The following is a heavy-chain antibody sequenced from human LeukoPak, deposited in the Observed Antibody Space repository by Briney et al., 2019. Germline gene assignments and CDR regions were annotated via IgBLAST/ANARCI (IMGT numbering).Heavy chain of an antibody. J-gene: IGHJ4*02. CDR1: GFTFSSHS. CDR3: ARSVSSWSSDY. Sequence: GSLRLSYAASGFTFSSHSMNWVRQAPGKGLEWVSAISSSSSYVYYADSVKGRFTISRDNAKNSLYLQMNSLRAEDTAVYYCARSVSSWSSDYWGQGTLVTVSS. D-gene: IGHD6-13*01. CDR2: ISSSSSYV. V-gene: IGHV3-21*01.